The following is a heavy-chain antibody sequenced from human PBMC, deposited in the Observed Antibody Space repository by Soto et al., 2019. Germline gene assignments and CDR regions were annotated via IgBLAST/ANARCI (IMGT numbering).Heavy chain of an antibody. J-gene: IGHJ2*01. CDR3: AKDLRGPEAGTWYFDL. CDR1: GLTFSRYT. CDR2: IIASGVIT. Sequence: EVQLLESGGGLVQPGGSLRLACAASGLTFSRYTMGWVRLAPGKGLEWVSAIIASGVITYYADSVKGRFTISRDNSNNTVYLQMNSLRAEDTAVYYCAKDLRGPEAGTWYFDLWGRGTLVTVSS. V-gene: IGHV3-23*01. D-gene: IGHD6-13*01.